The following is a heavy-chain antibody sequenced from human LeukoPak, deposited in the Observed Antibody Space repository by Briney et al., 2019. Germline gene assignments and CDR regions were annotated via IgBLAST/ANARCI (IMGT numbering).Heavy chain of an antibody. J-gene: IGHJ4*02. V-gene: IGHV1-8*01. Sequence: GASVKVSCKASGYTFTSYDINWVRQATGQGLESMGWMNPNSGNTGYAQKFQGRVTMTRNTSISTAYMELSSLRSEDTAVYYCARWLWFGELSIGYWGQGTLVTVSS. D-gene: IGHD3-10*01. CDR3: ARWLWFGELSIGY. CDR1: GYTFTSYD. CDR2: MNPNSGNT.